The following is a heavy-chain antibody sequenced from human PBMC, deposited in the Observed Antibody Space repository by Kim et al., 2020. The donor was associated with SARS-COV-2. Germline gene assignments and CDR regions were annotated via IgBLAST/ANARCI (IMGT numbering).Heavy chain of an antibody. V-gene: IGHV3-73*01. CDR3: TRTNYDILTGYSRFDP. Sequence: GGSLRLSCVASGFIFSGSAMHWVRQASGKGLEWVGRIRIKANIYATAYAASVKGRFTISRDDSKNTAYLQMNSLKTEDTAVYYCTRTNYDILTGYSRFDPWGQGTLVTVSS. CDR1: GFIFSGSA. D-gene: IGHD3-9*01. J-gene: IGHJ5*02. CDR2: IRIKANIYAT.